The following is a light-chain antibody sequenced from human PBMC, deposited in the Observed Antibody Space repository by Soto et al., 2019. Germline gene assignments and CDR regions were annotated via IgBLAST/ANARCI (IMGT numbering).Light chain of an antibody. Sequence: EIVLTQSPGTLSLSPGERATLSCRASQSVSSSYLAWYQQKPGQAPRLLIYDASSRATGIPDRFSGSGSGTDFTLTIIRLEPEDFAVDYCQQYGSSPETIGQGTKVEIK. J-gene: IGKJ1*01. V-gene: IGKV3-20*01. CDR1: QSVSSSY. CDR2: DAS. CDR3: QQYGSSPET.